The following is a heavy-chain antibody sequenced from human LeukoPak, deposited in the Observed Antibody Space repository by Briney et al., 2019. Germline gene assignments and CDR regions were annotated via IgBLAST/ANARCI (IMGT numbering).Heavy chain of an antibody. Sequence: KPSETLSLTCTVSGGSISYYYWSWIRKPPGKGREWIGYIYYSGSTNYNPSLKSRVTISVDTSKNQFSLNLTSVTTADTAVYYCARVSCSSTSCPRRDALDVWGQGTMVTVSS. CDR1: GGSISYYY. CDR3: ARVSCSSTSCPRRDALDV. V-gene: IGHV4-59*01. J-gene: IGHJ3*01. D-gene: IGHD2-2*01. CDR2: IYYSGST.